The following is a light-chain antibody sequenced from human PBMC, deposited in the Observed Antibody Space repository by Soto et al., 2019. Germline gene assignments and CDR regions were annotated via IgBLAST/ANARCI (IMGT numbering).Light chain of an antibody. CDR1: QRLASNY. Sequence: EIDLTQSPGTLSLSPGERATLSCTASQRLASNYLAWYQQRPGQAPRLLLYGVSSRATGIPDRFSGSGSGTDFTLAISRVEPEDFAVYFCQQYADSPITFGQGTRLEIK. CDR2: GVS. V-gene: IGKV3-20*01. J-gene: IGKJ5*01. CDR3: QQYADSPIT.